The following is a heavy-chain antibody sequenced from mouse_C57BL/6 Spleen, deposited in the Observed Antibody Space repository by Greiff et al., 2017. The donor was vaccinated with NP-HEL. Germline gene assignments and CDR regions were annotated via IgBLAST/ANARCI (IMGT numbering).Heavy chain of an antibody. CDR2: IDPSDSYT. CDR3: ARGDYYGSRAMDY. D-gene: IGHD1-1*01. J-gene: IGHJ4*01. CDR1: GYTFTSYW. V-gene: IGHV1-69*01. Sequence: QVQLQQPGAELVMPGASVKLSCKASGYTFTSYWMHWVKQRPGQGLEWIGEIDPSDSYTNYTQKFKGKSTLTVDKSTSTAYMQLSSLTAEDSAVYYCARGDYYGSRAMDYWGQGTSVTVSS.